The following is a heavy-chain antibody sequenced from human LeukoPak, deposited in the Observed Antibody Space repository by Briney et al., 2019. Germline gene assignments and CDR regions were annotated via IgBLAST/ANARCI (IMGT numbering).Heavy chain of an antibody. V-gene: IGHV3-48*03. CDR2: ISSSGSTI. D-gene: IGHD4-17*01. CDR1: GFTFSSYE. Sequence: GGSLRLSCAASGFTFSSYEMNWVRQAPGKGLEWVSYISSSGSTIYYADSVKGRFTISRDNAKNSLYLQMNSLRVEDTAVYYCARDTVTLGYFDYWGQGTLVTVSS. J-gene: IGHJ4*02. CDR3: ARDTVTLGYFDY.